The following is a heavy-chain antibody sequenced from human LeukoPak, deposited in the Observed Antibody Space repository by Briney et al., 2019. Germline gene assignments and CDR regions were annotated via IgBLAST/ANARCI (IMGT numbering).Heavy chain of an antibody. CDR1: GGSISSSSYY. CDR3: GRRGGSGSYLDY. D-gene: IGHD3-10*01. Sequence: SETLSLTCTVSGGSISSSSYYWGWIRQPPGKGLEWIGSIYYSGSTYYNPSLRSRVTISVDTSKNQFSLKLSSVTAADTAVYYCGRRGGSGSYLDYWGQGTLVTVSS. J-gene: IGHJ4*02. CDR2: IYYSGST. V-gene: IGHV4-39*01.